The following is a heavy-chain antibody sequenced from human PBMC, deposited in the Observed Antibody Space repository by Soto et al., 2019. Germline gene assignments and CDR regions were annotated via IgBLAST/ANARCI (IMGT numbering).Heavy chain of an antibody. J-gene: IGHJ6*02. CDR1: GGTFSSYA. D-gene: IGHD1-26*01. CDR3: ARGRGGYGPNYYYYYGMDV. V-gene: IGHV1-69*13. CDR2: IIPMFGTA. Sequence: ASVKVSCKASGGTFSSYAISWVRQAPGQGLEWMGGIIPMFGTANYAQKFQGRVTITADESTSTAYMELSSLRSEDTAVYYCARGRGGYGPNYYYYYGMDVWGQGTTVTVSS.